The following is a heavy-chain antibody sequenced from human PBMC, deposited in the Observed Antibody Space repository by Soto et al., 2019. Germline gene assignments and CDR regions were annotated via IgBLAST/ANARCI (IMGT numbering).Heavy chain of an antibody. J-gene: IGHJ5*02. CDR1: GGSISSYY. Sequence: QVQLQESGPGLVKPSETLSLTCTVSGGSISSYYWSWIRQPPGKGLEWIGYIFQSVSISYNPSLKSRVTISLDTSKTRCSLKLSSVTAADTAVYYCARLDITMVRGVVKDGWFDTWGQGTLVTVSS. V-gene: IGHV4-59*08. D-gene: IGHD3-10*01. CDR2: IFQSVSI. CDR3: ARLDITMVRGVVKDGWFDT.